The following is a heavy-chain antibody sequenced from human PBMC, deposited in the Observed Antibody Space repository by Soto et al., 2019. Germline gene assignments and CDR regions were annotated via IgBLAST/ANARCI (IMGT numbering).Heavy chain of an antibody. CDR3: ARYGWGSSVWFDP. CDR2: INHSGST. D-gene: IGHD3-10*01. V-gene: IGHV4-34*01. CDR1: GGSFSGYY. Sequence: SETLSLTCAVYGGSFSGYYWSWIRQPPGKGLEWIGEINHSGSTNYNPSLKSRVTISVDTSKYQFSLKLSSVTAADTAVYYCARYGWGSSVWFDPWGQGTLVTVS. J-gene: IGHJ5*02.